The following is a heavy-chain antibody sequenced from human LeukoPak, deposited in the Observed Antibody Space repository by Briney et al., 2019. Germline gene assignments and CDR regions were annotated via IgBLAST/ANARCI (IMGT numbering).Heavy chain of an antibody. CDR2: IYYSGST. V-gene: IGHV4-31*03. J-gene: IGHJ6*02. CDR3: ARDRLERLYYYYGRDV. D-gene: IGHD1-1*01. CDR1: GGSISSGGSY. Sequence: SQTLSLTCTVSGGSISSGGSYWSWIRQHPGKGLEWIGYIYYSGSTYYKPSLKSRVTISVDTSKNQFSLRLISVTAADTAVDYCARDRLERLYYYYGRDVWGQGTTVSVSS.